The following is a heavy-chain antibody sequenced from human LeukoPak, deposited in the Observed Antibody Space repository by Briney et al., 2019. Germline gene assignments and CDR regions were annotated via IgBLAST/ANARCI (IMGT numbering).Heavy chain of an antibody. D-gene: IGHD3-10*01. CDR3: AKVYGQPRYYLAY. J-gene: IGHJ4*02. Sequence: GASVTLSFKSSGGTFSSCGISWMRQPPGQGLEWVGVIIPIFGTANNSQKFQGRGTITSDESTSTAYMELSSLRSEETAMYYCAKVYGQPRYYLAYWGQGTLVTVSS. CDR2: IIPIFGTA. V-gene: IGHV1-69*13. CDR1: GGTFSSCG.